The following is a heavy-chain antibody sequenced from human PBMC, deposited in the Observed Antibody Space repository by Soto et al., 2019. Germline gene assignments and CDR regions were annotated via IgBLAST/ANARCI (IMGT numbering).Heavy chain of an antibody. J-gene: IGHJ5*02. CDR2: ISYDGSLE. Sequence: QVQLVESGGGVVQAGRSLRLSCAASGFNFRTYAMHWVRQAPDKGLEWVAVISYDGSLEYYGDSVKGRFTISRDNSKNTLYLQVSSLRGEDTAVYYCARAAYASSWNWFDPWGQGTQVTVSS. CDR3: ARAAYASSWNWFDP. CDR1: GFNFRTYA. D-gene: IGHD6-13*01. V-gene: IGHV3-30*04.